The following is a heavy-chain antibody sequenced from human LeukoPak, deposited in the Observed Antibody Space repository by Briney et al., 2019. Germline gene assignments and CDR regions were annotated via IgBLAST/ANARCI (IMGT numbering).Heavy chain of an antibody. Sequence: SETLSLTCAVSGYSISSGYYWGWIRQPPGKGLEWIGSIYHSGGTYYNPSLESRVTISVDTSKNQFSLKLSSVTAADTAVYYCARREWLFHPLDWFDPWGQGTLVTVSS. D-gene: IGHD3-3*01. J-gene: IGHJ5*02. CDR1: GYSISSGYY. CDR2: IYHSGGT. CDR3: ARREWLFHPLDWFDP. V-gene: IGHV4-38-2*01.